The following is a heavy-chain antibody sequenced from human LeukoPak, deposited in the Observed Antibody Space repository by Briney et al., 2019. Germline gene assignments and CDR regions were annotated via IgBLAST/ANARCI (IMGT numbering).Heavy chain of an antibody. Sequence: PSETLSLTCAVYGGSFSGYYWSWIRQPPGKGLEWVSAISGSGGSTYYADSVKGRFTISRDNSKNTLYLQMNSLRAEDTAVYYCAKNLLGGSAYCGGDCSPGDAFDIWGQGTMVTVSS. CDR1: GGSFSGYY. CDR3: AKNLLGGSAYCGGDCSPGDAFDI. J-gene: IGHJ3*02. V-gene: IGHV3-23*01. CDR2: ISGSGGST. D-gene: IGHD2-21*02.